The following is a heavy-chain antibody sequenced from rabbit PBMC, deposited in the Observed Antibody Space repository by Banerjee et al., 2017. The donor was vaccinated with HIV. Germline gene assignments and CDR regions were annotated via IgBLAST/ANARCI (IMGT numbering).Heavy chain of an antibody. CDR3: ARSDAGSNWGVNL. V-gene: IGHV1S40*01. CDR2: IYAGSSGDT. Sequence: QSLEESGGGLVQPEGSLTLTCTASGFSFSSSYYMCWVRQAPGKGLEWIACIYAGSSGDTYYASWAKGRFTISKTSSSTVTLQMTSLTAADTATYFCARSDAGSNWGVNLWGPGTLVTVS. J-gene: IGHJ4*01. CDR1: GFSFSSSYY. D-gene: IGHD4-2*01.